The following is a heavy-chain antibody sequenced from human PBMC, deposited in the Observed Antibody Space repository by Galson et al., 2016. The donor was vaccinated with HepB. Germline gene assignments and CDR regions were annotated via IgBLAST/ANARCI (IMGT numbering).Heavy chain of an antibody. D-gene: IGHD3-3*02. Sequence: SVKVSCKASGYTFTNYYIHWVRQAPGQGLEWMAIINPSGGTTTYAQKFQGRVTMTRDTSTSTVYMQLSSLRSEDTAVYYCARHHLDYWGQGTLVTVSS. CDR1: GYTFTNYY. V-gene: IGHV1-46*01. CDR2: INPSGGTT. CDR3: ARHHLDY. J-gene: IGHJ4*02.